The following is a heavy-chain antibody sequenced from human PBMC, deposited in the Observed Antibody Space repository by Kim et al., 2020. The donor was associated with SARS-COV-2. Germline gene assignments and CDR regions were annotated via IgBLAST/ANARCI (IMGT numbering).Heavy chain of an antibody. D-gene: IGHD2-15*01. CDR3: ARPHSGRGGGAWFDP. J-gene: IGHJ5*02. Sequence: SETLSLTCTVSGGSISSGNYFWGWIRQPPGKGLDWIGNFYYGGSTYYSPSLKSRVTMSADTSKNQFSLRLRSVTAADTAVYYCARPHSGRGGGAWFDPWGQGTLVTVSS. CDR2: FYYGGST. CDR1: GGSISSGNYF. V-gene: IGHV4-39*01.